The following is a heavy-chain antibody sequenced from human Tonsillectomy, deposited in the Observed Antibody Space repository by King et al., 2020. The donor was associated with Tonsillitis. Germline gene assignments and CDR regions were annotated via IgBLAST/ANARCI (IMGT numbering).Heavy chain of an antibody. Sequence: VQLVESGSELKKPGASVKISCTTSGYTFTIYAMNWVRQAPGQGLEWLGWINTDTGNPTYAQGFSGRFVLSLDTSVSTAYLQISSLKAEDTAVYYCARDWVGQQVVPFDYWGQGTLVTVSS. CDR1: GYTFTIYA. V-gene: IGHV7-4-1*02. D-gene: IGHD6-13*01. CDR2: INTDTGNP. J-gene: IGHJ4*02. CDR3: ARDWVGQQVVPFDY.